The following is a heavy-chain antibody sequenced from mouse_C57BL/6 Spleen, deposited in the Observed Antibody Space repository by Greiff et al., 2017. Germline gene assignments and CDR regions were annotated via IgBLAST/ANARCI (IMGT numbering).Heavy chain of an antibody. J-gene: IGHJ4*01. CDR3: TRDDGYYYAMDY. CDR1: GYTFTSYW. V-gene: IGHV1-5*01. CDR2: IYPGNSDT. D-gene: IGHD2-3*01. Sequence: VQLQQSGTVLARPGASVKMSCTTSGYTFTSYWMHWVKQRPGQGLEWIGAIYPGNSDTSYNQKFKGKAKLTAVTSASTAYMELSSLTNEDSAVYYCTRDDGYYYAMDYWGQGTSVTVSS.